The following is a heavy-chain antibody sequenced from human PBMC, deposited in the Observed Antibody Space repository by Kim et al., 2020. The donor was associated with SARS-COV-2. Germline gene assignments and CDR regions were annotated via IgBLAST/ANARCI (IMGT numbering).Heavy chain of an antibody. CDR2: IKKDGSER. CDR3: ASGLGYLIEH. J-gene: IGHJ4*02. D-gene: IGHD7-27*01. V-gene: IGHV3-7*01. Sequence: GGSLRLSCAGTGVGLSDSWMNWVRQAPGKGLEWVAIIKKDGSERYYVDSVRGRFTISRDNAKTSLYLEMNNLRSDDAGIYYCASGLGYLIEHWGQGTRVAVSS. CDR1: GVGLSDSW.